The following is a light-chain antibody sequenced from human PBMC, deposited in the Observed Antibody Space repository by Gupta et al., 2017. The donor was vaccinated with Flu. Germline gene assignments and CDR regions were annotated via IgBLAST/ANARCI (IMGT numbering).Light chain of an antibody. J-gene: IGLJ3*02. V-gene: IGLV2-23*03. CDR1: SSDVGSYNL. CDR3: CSYASSSTFV. Sequence: QSALTQPASMSGSPGQSITISCTGTSSDVGSYNLVSWYQQHPGKAPKLMIYEGSKRPSGVSNRFSGSKSGNTASLTISGLQAEDEADYYCCSYASSSTFVFGGGTKLTVL. CDR2: EGS.